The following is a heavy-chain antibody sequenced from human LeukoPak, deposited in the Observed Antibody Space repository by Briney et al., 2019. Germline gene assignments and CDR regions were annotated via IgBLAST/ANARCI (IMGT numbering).Heavy chain of an antibody. D-gene: IGHD4-17*01. CDR2: IYYSGST. CDR3: AREPEDYGDLNWFDP. Sequence: SETLSLTCTVSGGSISSSSYYWGWIRQPPGKGLEWIGSIYYSGSTYYKPSLKSRVTISVDTSKNQFSLKLSSVTAADTAVYYCAREPEDYGDLNWFDPWGQGTLVTVSS. V-gene: IGHV4-39*07. CDR1: GGSISSSSYY. J-gene: IGHJ5*02.